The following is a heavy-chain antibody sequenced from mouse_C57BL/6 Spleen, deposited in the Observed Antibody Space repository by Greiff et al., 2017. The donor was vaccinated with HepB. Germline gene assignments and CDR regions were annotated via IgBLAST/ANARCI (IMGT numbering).Heavy chain of an antibody. J-gene: IGHJ3*01. CDR3: ARSGYYGSSYGWFAY. CDR2: IDPSDSYT. Sequence: VQLQQPGAELVKPGASVKLSCKASGYTFTSYWMQWVKQRPGQGLEWIGEIDPSDSYTNYNQKFKGKATLTVDTSSSTAYMQLSSLTSEDSAVYYCARSGYYGSSYGWFAYWGQGTLVTVSA. CDR1: GYTFTSYW. V-gene: IGHV1-50*01. D-gene: IGHD1-1*01.